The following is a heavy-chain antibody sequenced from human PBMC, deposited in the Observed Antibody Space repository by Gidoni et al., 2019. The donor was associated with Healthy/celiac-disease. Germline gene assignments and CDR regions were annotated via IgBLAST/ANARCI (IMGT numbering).Heavy chain of an antibody. V-gene: IGHV1-69*01. CDR1: GGTFSSYA. J-gene: IGHJ5*02. CDR3: AREVIGKDGTTDNWFDP. Sequence: QVQLVQSGAEVKKPGSSVTVSCKASGGTFSSYAISWVRQAPGQGLEWMGGIIPIFGTANYAQKFQGRVTITADESTSTAYMELSSLRSEDTAVYYCAREVIGKDGTTDNWFDPWGQGTLVTVSS. CDR2: IIPIFGTA. D-gene: IGHD1-7*01.